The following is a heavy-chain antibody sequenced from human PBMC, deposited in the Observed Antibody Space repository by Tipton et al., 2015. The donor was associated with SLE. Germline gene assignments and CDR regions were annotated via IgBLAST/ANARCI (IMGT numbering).Heavy chain of an antibody. V-gene: IGHV4-59*04. CDR3: VVCSPSSCSYFDY. D-gene: IGHD2-2*01. CDR2: IHYSGKT. Sequence: TLSLTCTVSGGSIDYHYWSWIRQTPGKGLEYIGFIHYSGKTDSHPSLKSRVTMSVDTSKNQFSLRLSSVTAADTAVYYCVVCSPSSCSYFDYWGQGRLVTVSS. J-gene: IGHJ4*02. CDR1: GGSIDYHY.